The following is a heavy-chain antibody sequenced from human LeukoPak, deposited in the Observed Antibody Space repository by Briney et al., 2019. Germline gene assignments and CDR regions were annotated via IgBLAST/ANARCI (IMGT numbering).Heavy chain of an antibody. V-gene: IGHV4-59*08. CDR2: IYYSGDT. CDR1: GGSIRRYY. CDR3: ARRPRGSGWYYFDY. D-gene: IGHD6-19*01. Sequence: SETLSLTCTVSGGSIRRYYWSWIRQPPGKGLEWIGYIYYSGDTSYNPSLESRVTISVDTSKNQFSLKLRSVTAADTAVYYCARRPRGSGWYYFDYWGLGTLVIVSS. J-gene: IGHJ4*02.